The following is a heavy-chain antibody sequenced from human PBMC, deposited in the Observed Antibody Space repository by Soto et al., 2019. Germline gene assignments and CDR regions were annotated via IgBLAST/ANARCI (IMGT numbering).Heavy chain of an antibody. J-gene: IGHJ3*02. CDR1: GFTFSSYW. D-gene: IGHD6-13*01. CDR2: MNNDGSYI. V-gene: IGHV3-74*01. CDR3: VRGGYMHACDI. Sequence: EVQLVESGGGLVQPGGSLRLSCAASGFTFSSYWMYWVRQAPGKGLEWVSHMNNDGSYIIYADSVKGRFTFSRDNAKNTLYLQMNSLRSEDTAVYYCVRGGYMHACDIWGQGTMVTVSS.